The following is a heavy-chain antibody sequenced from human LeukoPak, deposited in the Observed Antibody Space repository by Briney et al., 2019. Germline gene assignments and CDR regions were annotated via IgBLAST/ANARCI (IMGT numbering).Heavy chain of an antibody. CDR2: IIPIFGTA. CDR1: GGTFSSYA. V-gene: IGHV1-69*13. J-gene: IGHJ4*02. Sequence: GASVKVSCKASGGTFSSYAISWVRQAPGQGLEWMGGIIPIFGTANYAQKFQGKVTITADESTSTAYMELSSLRSEDTAVYYCARMRPYDSSGYGYYFDYWGQGTLVTVSS. D-gene: IGHD3-22*01. CDR3: ARMRPYDSSGYGYYFDY.